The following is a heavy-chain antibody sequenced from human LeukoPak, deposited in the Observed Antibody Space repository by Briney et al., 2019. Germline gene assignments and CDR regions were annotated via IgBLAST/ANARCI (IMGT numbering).Heavy chain of an antibody. J-gene: IGHJ5*02. V-gene: IGHV1-46*01. CDR2: INPRGTST. D-gene: IGHD4-23*01. CDR3: ARDNSIHERGWWFDP. Sequence: ASVKVSCKASGYSFTSHYMHWVRQAPGQGLEWMGLINPRGTSTIYAEEFQGRIIMTRDMSTTTDYMELSSLKSDDTAVYYCARDNSIHERGWWFDPWGQGTLVTVSS. CDR1: GYSFTSHY.